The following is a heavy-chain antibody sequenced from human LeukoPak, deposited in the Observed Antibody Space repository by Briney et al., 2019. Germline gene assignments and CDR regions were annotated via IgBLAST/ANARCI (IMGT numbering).Heavy chain of an antibody. Sequence: GGSLRLSCAASGXTVSSSYMSWVRQAPGKGLELVSVIYSGGSTYYADSVKGRFTISRDNSKNTVYPQMNSLGAEDTAVYFCARALSVLPDYWGQGALVTVSS. CDR1: GXTVSSSY. D-gene: IGHD2/OR15-2a*01. V-gene: IGHV3-66*01. CDR2: IYSGGST. J-gene: IGHJ4*02. CDR3: ARALSVLPDY.